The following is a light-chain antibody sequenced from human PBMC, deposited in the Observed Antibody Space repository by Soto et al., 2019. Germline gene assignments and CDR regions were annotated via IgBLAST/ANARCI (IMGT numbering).Light chain of an antibody. CDR3: QQYSGQYT. CDR1: QSISRW. Sequence: DIQMTQSPSALSASVGDRVTITCRASQSISRWLAWYQQKPGKAPKLLIYKASSVEGGVPSRFSRSGSGTQLTITISRLQPDGVACYYWQQYSGQYTFGQGTKLEI. CDR2: KAS. V-gene: IGKV1-5*03. J-gene: IGKJ2*01.